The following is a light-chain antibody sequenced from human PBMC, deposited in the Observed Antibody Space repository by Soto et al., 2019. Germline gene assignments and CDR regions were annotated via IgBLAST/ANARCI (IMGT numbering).Light chain of an antibody. Sequence: EIVMTQSPATLSVSPGEGATLSCMASESINNNLAWYQQKPGQAPRLLIYAATTRATGFPARFSGSGSGTEFTLTISSLQSEDFAVYYCQQHHKWPLTFGGGTKVDIK. J-gene: IGKJ4*01. CDR2: AAT. V-gene: IGKV3-15*01. CDR1: ESINNN. CDR3: QQHHKWPLT.